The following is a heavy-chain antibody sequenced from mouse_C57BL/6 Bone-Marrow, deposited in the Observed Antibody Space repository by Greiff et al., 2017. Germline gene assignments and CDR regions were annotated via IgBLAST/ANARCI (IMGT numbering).Heavy chain of an antibody. CDR2: ISSGGSYT. CDR1: GFTFSSYG. V-gene: IGHV5-6*01. CDR3: ARPGGNYDFDY. Sequence: EVKVVESGGDLVKPGGSLKLSCAASGFTFSSYGMSWVRQTPDKRLEWVATISSGGSYTYYPDSVKGRFTISRDNAKNTLYLQMRRLKSEDTALYYCARPGGNYDFDYWGQGTTLTVSS. J-gene: IGHJ2*01. D-gene: IGHD2-1*01.